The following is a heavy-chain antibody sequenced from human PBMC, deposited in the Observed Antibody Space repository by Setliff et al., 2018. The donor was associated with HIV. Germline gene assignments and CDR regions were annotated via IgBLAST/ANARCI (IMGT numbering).Heavy chain of an antibody. D-gene: IGHD2-2*01. J-gene: IGHJ4*02. Sequence: GASVKVSCKASAHTFTGYYVHWVRQAPGQGLEWMGWINPNNGGTNYAQKFQGRVTMTRVTTITTVYMELTRLRSDDTAMFYCAVMGYCGGNSCYRTEGFDYWGQGTLVTVSS. CDR3: AVMGYCGGNSCYRTEGFDY. V-gene: IGHV1-2*02. CDR2: INPNNGGT. CDR1: AHTFTGYY.